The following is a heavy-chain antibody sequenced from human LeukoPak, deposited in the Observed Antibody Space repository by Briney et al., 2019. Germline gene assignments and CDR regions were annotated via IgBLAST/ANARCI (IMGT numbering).Heavy chain of an antibody. V-gene: IGHV2-5*02. CDR3: AQQEWLGPLDY. J-gene: IGHJ4*02. D-gene: IGHD6-19*01. Sequence: SGPTLEKPTQTLTLTCTFSGFSLSTSGVGVGWIRQPPGKALEWLALIYWDDDKRYSPSLKSRLTITKDTSKNQVVLTMTNMDPVDTATYYCAQQEWLGPLDYWGQGTLVTVSS. CDR2: IYWDDDK. CDR1: GFSLSTSGVG.